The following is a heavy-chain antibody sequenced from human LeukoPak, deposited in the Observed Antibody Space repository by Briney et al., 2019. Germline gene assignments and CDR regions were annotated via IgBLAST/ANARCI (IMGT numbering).Heavy chain of an antibody. Sequence: PGESLKISCKGSGYSFTSYWIGWVRQMPGKGLEWMGIIYPGDSDTRYSPSFQGQVTISADKSISTAYLQWSSLKASDTAMYYCAREYADCGGGCYPFDYWGQGTLVTVSS. CDR3: AREYADCGGGCYPFDY. D-gene: IGHD2-21*02. CDR2: IYPGDSDT. CDR1: GYSFTSYW. V-gene: IGHV5-51*03. J-gene: IGHJ4*02.